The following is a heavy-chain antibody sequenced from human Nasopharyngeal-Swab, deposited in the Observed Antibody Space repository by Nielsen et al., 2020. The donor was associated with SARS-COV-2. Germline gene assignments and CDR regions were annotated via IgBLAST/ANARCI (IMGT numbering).Heavy chain of an antibody. CDR3: AREGCSSTSCYAGWFDP. V-gene: IGHV1-69*05. D-gene: IGHD2-2*01. Sequence: WVRQAPGQGLEWVGGIIPIFGTANYAQKFQGRVTITRDTSASTAYMELSSLRSEDTAVYYCAREGCSSTSCYAGWFDPWGQGTLVTVSS. CDR2: IIPIFGTA. J-gene: IGHJ5*02.